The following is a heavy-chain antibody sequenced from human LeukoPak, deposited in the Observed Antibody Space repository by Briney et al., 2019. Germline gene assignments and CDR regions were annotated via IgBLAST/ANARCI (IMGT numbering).Heavy chain of an antibody. V-gene: IGHV1-2*02. CDR1: GYTFTGYY. J-gene: IGHJ3*02. Sequence: ASVKVSCKASGYTFTGYYMHWVRQAPGQGLEWMGWFNPNSGGTNYAQKFQGSVTMTRDTSISTAYMELSSLRSDDMAVYDCARPLRWSKRGAAFDIWGQGTMVTVSS. D-gene: IGHD4-23*01. CDR3: ARPLRWSKRGAAFDI. CDR2: FNPNSGGT.